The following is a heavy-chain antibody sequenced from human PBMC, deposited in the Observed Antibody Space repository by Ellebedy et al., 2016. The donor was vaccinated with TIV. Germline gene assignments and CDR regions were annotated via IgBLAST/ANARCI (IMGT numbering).Heavy chain of an antibody. D-gene: IGHD3-10*01. CDR2: IYTIGST. V-gene: IGHV4-4*07. Sequence: SETLSPTXIVPGGPISSYYGSWIRHPAGKGLEWIGRIYTIGSTNYNPPLKSRVTMSVDTSKNQFSLKLSSVTAADTAVYYCARDGAGGEQLVLWGQGTLVTVSS. J-gene: IGHJ5*02. CDR3: ARDGAGGEQLVL. CDR1: GGPISSYY.